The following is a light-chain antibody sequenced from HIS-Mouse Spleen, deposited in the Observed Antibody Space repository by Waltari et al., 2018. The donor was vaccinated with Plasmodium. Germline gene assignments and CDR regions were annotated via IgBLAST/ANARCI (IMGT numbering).Light chain of an antibody. CDR1: QSVSSN. CDR3: QQYNNWPPFT. V-gene: IGKV3-15*01. Sequence: EIVMTQSPATLSVSPGESATLPCRASQSVSSNLAWYQQKPGQAPRLLSYGASTRATGIPARFSGSGSGTEFTLTISSLQSEDFAVYYCQQYNNWPPFTFGPGTKVDIK. J-gene: IGKJ3*01. CDR2: GAS.